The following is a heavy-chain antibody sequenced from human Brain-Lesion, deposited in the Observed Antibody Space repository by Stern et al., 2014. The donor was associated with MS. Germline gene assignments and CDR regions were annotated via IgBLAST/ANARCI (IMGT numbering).Heavy chain of an antibody. J-gene: IGHJ6*02. V-gene: IGHV1-2*06. Sequence: QVQLVQSGAEVKKPGASVKVSCKTSGYIFTGYYIHWVRQAPGQGLEWMARINPNTGGTKYAQQFQGRVTISRDTSISTAYVELSSLTSDDTAVYYCARDQRGITIFGVVTDYYYLGMDVWGQGTTVTVSS. CDR2: INPNTGGT. D-gene: IGHD3-3*01. CDR3: ARDQRGITIFGVVTDYYYLGMDV. CDR1: GYIFTGYY.